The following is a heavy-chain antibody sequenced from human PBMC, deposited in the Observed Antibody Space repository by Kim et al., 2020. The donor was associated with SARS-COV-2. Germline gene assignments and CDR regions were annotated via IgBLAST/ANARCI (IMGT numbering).Heavy chain of an antibody. CDR3: ARDPHNWNDATPFDY. J-gene: IGHJ4*02. Sequence: DAVKCRFTISRDNSKNTLYLQMNSLRAEDTAVYYCARDPHNWNDATPFDYWGQGTLVTVSS. V-gene: IGHV3-30*07. D-gene: IGHD1-20*01.